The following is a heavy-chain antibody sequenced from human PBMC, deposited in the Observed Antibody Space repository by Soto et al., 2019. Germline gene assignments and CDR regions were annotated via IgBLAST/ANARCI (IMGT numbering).Heavy chain of an antibody. CDR2: MLHSGAT. J-gene: IGHJ4*02. V-gene: IGHV4-4*02. Sequence: QVQLQESGPGLVKPSGTLSLTCAVSGVSISTSNWWGWVRRSPGKGLEWIGDMLHSGATNYNPSLKRPVTISVDKSKNQFSLKLNSVTAADTAVYYCAKSVGWYEIDSWGQGTLVIVSS. CDR1: GVSISTSNW. CDR3: AKSVGWYEIDS. D-gene: IGHD6-19*01.